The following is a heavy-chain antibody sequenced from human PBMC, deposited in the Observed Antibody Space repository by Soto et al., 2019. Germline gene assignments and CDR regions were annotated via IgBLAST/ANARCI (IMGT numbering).Heavy chain of an antibody. D-gene: IGHD1-7*01. CDR3: TKQKGDSLNYNGMDV. Sequence: SQTLPLTCDISGGSVSSNSAAWNWIRKSPSRSLEWLGRAYYRSQWYYDSAVSVRSRITVIPDTSKNQFSLQLNSVTPEDTAVYYCTKQKGDSLNYNGMDVWGKGRTVTVCS. CDR1: GGSVSSNSAA. J-gene: IGHJ6*04. CDR2: AYYRSQWYY. V-gene: IGHV6-1*01.